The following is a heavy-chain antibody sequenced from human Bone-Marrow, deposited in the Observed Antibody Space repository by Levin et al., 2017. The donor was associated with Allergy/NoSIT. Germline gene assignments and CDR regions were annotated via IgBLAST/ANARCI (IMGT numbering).Heavy chain of an antibody. V-gene: IGHV3-9*01. CDR3: AKSEQQLVHNWFDP. CDR1: GFTFDDYA. CDR2: ISWNSGSI. J-gene: IGHJ5*02. D-gene: IGHD6-13*01. Sequence: PGGSLRLSCAASGFTFDDYAMHWVRQAPGKGLEWVSGISWNSGSIGYADSVKGRFTISRDNAKNSLYLQMNSLRAEDTALYYCAKSEQQLVHNWFDPWGQGTLVTVSS.